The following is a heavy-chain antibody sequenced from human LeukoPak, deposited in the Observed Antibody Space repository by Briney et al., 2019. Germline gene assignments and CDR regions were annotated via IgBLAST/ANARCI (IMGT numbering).Heavy chain of an antibody. D-gene: IGHD5-18*01. CDR1: GDSVSSNNAV. CDR2: TYYKSKWSS. Sequence: SQTLSLTCAISGDSVSSNNAVWHWIRQSPSRGLEWLGRTYYKSKWSSNYAVSVKSRITITPDTSKNRFSLQLNSVTPDDTAVYYCSRSPDTALVNWSQGTLVTVSS. V-gene: IGHV6-1*01. CDR3: SRSPDTALVN. J-gene: IGHJ1*01.